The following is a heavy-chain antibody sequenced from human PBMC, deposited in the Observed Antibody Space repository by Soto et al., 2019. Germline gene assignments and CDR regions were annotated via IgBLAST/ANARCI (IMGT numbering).Heavy chain of an antibody. J-gene: IGHJ4*02. CDR2: IDYSGST. V-gene: IGHV4-39*01. CDR3: ARHYYDSSGYYLEGVDY. Sequence: SETLSLTCTVSDASFSSSSYYWGWIRQPPGKGLEWIGSIDYSGSTYYNPSLKSRVTISVDTSKNQFSLNLSSVTAADTAVYYCARHYYDSSGYYLEGVDYWGQGTRVTVSS. D-gene: IGHD3-22*01. CDR1: DASFSSSSYY.